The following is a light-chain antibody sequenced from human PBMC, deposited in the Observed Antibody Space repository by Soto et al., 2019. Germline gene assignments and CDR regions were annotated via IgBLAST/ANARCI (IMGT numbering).Light chain of an antibody. J-gene: IGLJ3*02. V-gene: IGLV2-14*01. CDR3: CSFTSSSTWV. CDR2: EVS. CDR1: SSDVGGYNY. Sequence: QSVLTQPASVSGSPGQSITISCTGTSSDVGGYNYVSWYQQHPGKAPKLIIYEVSNRPSGVSKRFSGSKSGNTASLTISGLQAEDEADYYCCSFTSSSTWVFGGGTKLTVL.